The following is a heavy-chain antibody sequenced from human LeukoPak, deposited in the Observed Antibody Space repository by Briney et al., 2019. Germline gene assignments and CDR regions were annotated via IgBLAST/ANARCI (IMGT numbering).Heavy chain of an antibody. CDR2: IIPIFGTA. J-gene: IGHJ4*02. D-gene: IGHD2-21*02. V-gene: IGHV1-69*05. CDR1: GGTFSSYA. Sequence: ASVKVSCKASGGTFSSYAISWVRQAPGQGLEWMGGIIPIFGTANYEQKFQGRVTITTDESTSTAYMELSSLRSEDTAVYYCATNERGPYCGGDCYLDYWGQGTLVTVSS. CDR3: ATNERGPYCGGDCYLDY.